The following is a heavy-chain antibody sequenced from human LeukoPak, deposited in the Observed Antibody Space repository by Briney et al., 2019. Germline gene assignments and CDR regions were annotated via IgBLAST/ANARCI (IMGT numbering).Heavy chain of an antibody. J-gene: IGHJ4*02. Sequence: GGSLRLSCAASGFTFSSYEMNWVRQAPGKGLEWVSYISSSGSTIYYADSVEGRFTISRDNAKDSLYLQMNSLRAEDTAVYYCARDPGNIAVDYWGQGTLVTVSS. D-gene: IGHD6-13*01. CDR1: GFTFSSYE. V-gene: IGHV3-48*03. CDR2: ISSSGSTI. CDR3: ARDPGNIAVDY.